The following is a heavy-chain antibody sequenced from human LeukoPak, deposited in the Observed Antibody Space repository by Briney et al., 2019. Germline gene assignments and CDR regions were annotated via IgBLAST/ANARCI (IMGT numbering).Heavy chain of an antibody. CDR1: GGSISSGSYY. CDR2: IYTSGST. CDR3: ARVVNYDSNGYHPAFDY. Sequence: SETLSLTCTVSGGSISSGSYYWSWIRQPAGKGLEWIGRIYTSGSTNYNPSLKSRVTISVDTSKNQFSLRLSSVTAADTAVYYCARVVNYDSNGYHPAFDYWGQGTLVTVSS. V-gene: IGHV4-61*02. J-gene: IGHJ4*02. D-gene: IGHD3-22*01.